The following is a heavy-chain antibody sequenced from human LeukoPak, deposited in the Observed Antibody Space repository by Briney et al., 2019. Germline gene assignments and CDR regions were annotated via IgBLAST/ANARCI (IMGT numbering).Heavy chain of an antibody. V-gene: IGHV3-53*01. Sequence: GGSLRLSCAASGFTVSSNYMSWVRQGPGKGLECVSVISNDGDTYYADSVKGRFTISRDNSKNTLYLQMNSLRAEDTAVYYCARSGYGDYYNPHYYYYYMDVWGKGTTVTISS. D-gene: IGHD4-17*01. CDR2: ISNDGDT. J-gene: IGHJ6*03. CDR1: GFTVSSNY. CDR3: ARSGYGDYYNPHYYYYYMDV.